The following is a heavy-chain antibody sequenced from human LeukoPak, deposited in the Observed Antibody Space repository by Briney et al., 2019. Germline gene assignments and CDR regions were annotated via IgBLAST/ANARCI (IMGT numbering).Heavy chain of an antibody. D-gene: IGHD6-6*01. CDR1: GYAFTNYW. Sequence: GESLKISCEGFGYAFTNYWIGWVRQMPGEGLEWMAIISPGDSDTRYNPSFQGQVTISVDKSITTAYLQWGSLKASDTAMYYCARERSSQGYFDFWGQGTLVTVSS. CDR2: ISPGDSDT. CDR3: ARERSSQGYFDF. V-gene: IGHV5-51*01. J-gene: IGHJ4*02.